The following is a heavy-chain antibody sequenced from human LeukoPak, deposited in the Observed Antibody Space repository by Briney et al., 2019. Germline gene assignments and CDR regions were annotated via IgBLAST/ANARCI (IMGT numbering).Heavy chain of an antibody. Sequence: GGSLRLSCAASGFTFSSYAMSWVRQAPGKGLEWVGNINQDASEINYVDSVRGRFTISRDNAKNSLHLQMNSLRAEDTAVYYCATDRDNSDWQKRFDSWGQGTLVTVSS. J-gene: IGHJ4*02. CDR1: GFTFSSYA. V-gene: IGHV3-7*01. D-gene: IGHD2-21*02. CDR3: ATDRDNSDWQKRFDS. CDR2: INQDASEI.